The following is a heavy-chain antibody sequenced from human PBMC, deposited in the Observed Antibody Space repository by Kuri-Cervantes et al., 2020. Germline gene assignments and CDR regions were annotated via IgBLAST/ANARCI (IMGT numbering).Heavy chain of an antibody. CDR2: ISAFNGNT. V-gene: IGHV1-18*01. CDR1: GYTFKNFG. Sequence: ASVKVSCKASGYTFKNFGVTWVRQAPGQGLEWMGWISAFNGNTNYAQKFQGRLFLTTDTSTSTIYMDLRSLRSDDTAVYYCARVYSSGWYPDAFDIWGQGTMVTVSS. CDR3: ARVYSSGWYPDAFDI. J-gene: IGHJ3*02. D-gene: IGHD6-19*01.